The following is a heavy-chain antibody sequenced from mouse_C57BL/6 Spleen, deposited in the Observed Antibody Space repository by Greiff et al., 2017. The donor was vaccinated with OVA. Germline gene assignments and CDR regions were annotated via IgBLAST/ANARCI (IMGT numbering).Heavy chain of an antibody. D-gene: IGHD1-1*01. CDR2: IYWDDDK. V-gene: IGHV8-12*01. J-gene: IGHJ4*01. CDR1: GFSLSTSGMG. CDR3: ARSTFYYGSLYAMDY. Sequence: QVTLKESGPGILQSSQTLSLTCSFSGFSLSTSGMGVSWIRQPSGKGLEWLAHIYWDDDKRYNPSLKSRLTISKDTSRNQVFLKITSVDTADTATYYCARSTFYYGSLYAMDYWGQGTSVTVSS.